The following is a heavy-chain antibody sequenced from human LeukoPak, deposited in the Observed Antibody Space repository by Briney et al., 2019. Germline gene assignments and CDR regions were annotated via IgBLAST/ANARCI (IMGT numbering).Heavy chain of an antibody. J-gene: IGHJ5*02. CDR3: ARDNSSGYYPRFDP. CDR1: GGSISSYY. V-gene: IGHV4-4*07. Sequence: SETLSPTCTVSGGSISSYYWSWIRQPAGKGLEWIGRIYTSGSTNYNPSLKSRVTMSVDTSKNQFSLKLSSVTAADTAVYYCARDNSSGYYPRFDPWGQGTLVTVSS. D-gene: IGHD3-22*01. CDR2: IYTSGST.